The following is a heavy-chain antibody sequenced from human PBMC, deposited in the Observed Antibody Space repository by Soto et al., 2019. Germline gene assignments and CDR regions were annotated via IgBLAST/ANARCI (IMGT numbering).Heavy chain of an antibody. CDR2: IYYSGST. CDR1: GGSISSVGYY. Sequence: PSETLSLTCTVSGGSISSVGYYWSWIRQHPGKGLEWIGYIYYSGSTYYNPSLKSRVTISVDTSKNQFSLKLSSVTAADTAVYYCARGVNNWNYVSYFDYWGQGTLVTVSS. CDR3: ARGVNNWNYVSYFDY. D-gene: IGHD1-7*01. J-gene: IGHJ4*02. V-gene: IGHV4-31*03.